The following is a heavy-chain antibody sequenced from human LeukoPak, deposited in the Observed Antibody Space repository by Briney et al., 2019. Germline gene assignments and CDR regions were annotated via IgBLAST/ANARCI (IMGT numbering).Heavy chain of an antibody. CDR2: FDPEDGET. CDR3: ATGPNYDFWSGYYPLDY. CDR1: GYTLTELS. J-gene: IGHJ4*02. Sequence: DSVKVSFKVSGYTLTELSMHWVRQAPGKGLEWMGGFDPEDGETIYAQKFQGRVTMTEDTSTDTAYMELSSLRSEDTAMYYCATGPNYDFWSGYYPLDYWGQGTLVTVSS. D-gene: IGHD3-3*01. V-gene: IGHV1-24*01.